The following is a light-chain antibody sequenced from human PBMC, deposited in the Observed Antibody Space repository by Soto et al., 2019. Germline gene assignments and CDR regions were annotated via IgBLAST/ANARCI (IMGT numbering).Light chain of an antibody. CDR2: AAS. Sequence: DIQMTQSPSSLSASVGDRVTITCRASQSISSYLDWYQQKPGKAPKLLIYAASSLQSGVPSRFSGSGYGTDFTLTISSLQPEDFATYYCQQSYSALWGTCGQGTKVDIK. CDR3: QQSYSALWGT. J-gene: IGKJ1*01. CDR1: QSISSY. V-gene: IGKV1-39*01.